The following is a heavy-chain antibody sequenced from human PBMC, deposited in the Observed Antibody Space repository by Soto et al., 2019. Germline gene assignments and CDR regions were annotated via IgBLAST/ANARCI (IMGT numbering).Heavy chain of an antibody. J-gene: IGHJ5*01. CDR2: IWPASSDI. Sequence: RESLKISCDFSGFTFYSNWIAWVLQMPVKGLECVGIIWPASSDIKYSPSFRGRVTISVDKSSSTAHLHWSSLRASDTAIYYCARLSSLLAQPGWFDSWGQGTLVTVSS. V-gene: IGHV5-51*01. CDR3: ARLSSLLAQPGWFDS. CDR1: GFTFYSNW. D-gene: IGHD2-2*01.